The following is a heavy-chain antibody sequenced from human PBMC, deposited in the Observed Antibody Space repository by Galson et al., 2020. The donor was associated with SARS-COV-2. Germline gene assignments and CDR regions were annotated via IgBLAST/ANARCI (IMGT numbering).Heavy chain of an antibody. V-gene: IGHV6-1*01. CDR3: ARDKSGNYYDSSGYYSPAHYYYGMDV. CDR2: TYYRSKWYN. CDR1: GDSVSSNSAA. Sequence: SQTLSLTCAISGDSVSSNSAAWNWIRQSPSRGLEWLGRTYYRSKWYNDYAVSVKSRITINPDTSKNQFSLQLNSVTPEDTAVYYCARDKSGNYYDSSGYYSPAHYYYGMDVWGQGTTVTVSS. D-gene: IGHD3-22*01. J-gene: IGHJ6*02.